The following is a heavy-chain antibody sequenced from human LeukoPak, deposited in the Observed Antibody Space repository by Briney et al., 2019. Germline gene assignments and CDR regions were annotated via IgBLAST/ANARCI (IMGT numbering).Heavy chain of an antibody. CDR3: ARAVLRYFDWLSYFDY. CDR2: IHHSGST. CDR1: GGSISSSNW. V-gene: IGHV4-4*02. Sequence: SGTLSLTCAVSGGSISSSNWWSWVRQPPGKGLEWIGEIHHSGSTNYNPSLKSRVTISVDTSKNQFSLKLSSVTAADTAVYYCARAVLRYFDWLSYFDYWGQGTLVTVSS. D-gene: IGHD3-9*01. J-gene: IGHJ4*02.